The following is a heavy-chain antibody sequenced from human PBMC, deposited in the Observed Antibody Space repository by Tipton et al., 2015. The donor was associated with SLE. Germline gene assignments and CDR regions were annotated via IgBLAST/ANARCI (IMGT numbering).Heavy chain of an antibody. Sequence: TLSLTCSVSGDSISSGNYYWSWIRQPAGKGLEWIGRIYTSGSTNYNPSLNGRVALSVDTSANQVSLELSSVTAADTAVYYCARTNRLPYRVYFDSWGQGTLVTVSS. CDR2: IYTSGST. CDR3: ARTNRLPYRVYFDS. J-gene: IGHJ4*02. D-gene: IGHD1-14*01. V-gene: IGHV4-61*02. CDR1: GDSISSGNYY.